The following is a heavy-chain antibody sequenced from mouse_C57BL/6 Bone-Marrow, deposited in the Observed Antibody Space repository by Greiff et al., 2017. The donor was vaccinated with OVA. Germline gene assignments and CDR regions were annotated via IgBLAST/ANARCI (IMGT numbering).Heavy chain of an antibody. J-gene: IGHJ1*03. CDR2: INPNNGGT. V-gene: IGHV1-26*01. CDR1: GYTFTDYY. Sequence: EVQLQQSGPELVKPGASVKISCKASGYTFTDYYMNWVKQSHGKSLEWIGDINPNNGGTSYNQKFKGKATLTVDKSSSTAYMELRSLTSEDSAVYYCAREALSYWYFDVWGTGTTVTVSS. CDR3: AREALSYWYFDV.